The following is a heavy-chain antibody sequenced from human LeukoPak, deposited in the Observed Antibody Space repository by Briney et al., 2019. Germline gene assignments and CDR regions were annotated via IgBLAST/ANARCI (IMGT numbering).Heavy chain of an antibody. Sequence: GSVKVSCKVSGYTLTELSMHWVRQAPGKGLEWMGGFDPEDGETIYAQKFQGRVTMTEDTSTDTAYVELSSLRSEDTAVYYCATARGGDYGSMDVWGQGTTVTVSS. J-gene: IGHJ6*02. CDR2: FDPEDGET. CDR1: GYTLTELS. CDR3: ATARGGDYGSMDV. V-gene: IGHV1-24*01. D-gene: IGHD4-17*01.